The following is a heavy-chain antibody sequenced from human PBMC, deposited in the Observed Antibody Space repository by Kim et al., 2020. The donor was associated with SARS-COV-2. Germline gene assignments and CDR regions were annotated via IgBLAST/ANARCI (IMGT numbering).Heavy chain of an antibody. CDR1: GGSFSGYY. Sequence: SETLSLTCAVYGGSFSGYYWSWIRQPPGKGLEWIGEINHSGSTNYNPSLKSRVTISVDTSKNQFSLKLSSVTAADTAVYYYARGWWFRETTFGYWGQGTL. V-gene: IGHV4-34*01. D-gene: IGHD3-10*01. CDR2: INHSGST. CDR3: ARGWWFRETTFGY. J-gene: IGHJ4*02.